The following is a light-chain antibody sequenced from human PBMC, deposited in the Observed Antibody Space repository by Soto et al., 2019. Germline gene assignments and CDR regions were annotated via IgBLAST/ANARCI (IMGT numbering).Light chain of an antibody. J-gene: IGKJ1*01. Sequence: DIQMTQSPSSLSASVGDRVTITCRASQAIRNDLGWFQQKPGKAPKRLIYAASSLQSGVPSRFSGSRSGPDFTLTISSLQPEDFATYYCQQSYSSPPTFGQGTKVEIK. CDR2: AAS. CDR1: QAIRND. V-gene: IGKV1-39*01. CDR3: QQSYSSPPT.